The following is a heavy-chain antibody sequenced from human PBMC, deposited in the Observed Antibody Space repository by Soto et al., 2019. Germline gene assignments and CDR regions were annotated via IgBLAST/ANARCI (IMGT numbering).Heavy chain of an antibody. V-gene: IGHV4-4*07. CDR3: ARTVGAAYYFDF. CDR2: VYTSGST. Sequence: TSETLYLTCTVSGDSMTKYYWSWIRQAAGKGLEWIGRVYTSGSTNYNPSLKSRVTMSIDTSNNHFSLTLKSVTAADTAVYYCARTVGAAYYFDFWGQGALVTVS. D-gene: IGHD1-26*01. CDR1: GDSMTKYY. J-gene: IGHJ4*02.